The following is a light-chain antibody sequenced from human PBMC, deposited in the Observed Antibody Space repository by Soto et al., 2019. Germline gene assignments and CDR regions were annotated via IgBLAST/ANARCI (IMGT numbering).Light chain of an antibody. J-gene: IGKJ2*01. CDR3: LQYVAVAWFT. CDR1: QSLSSPY. Sequence: EIVLTQSPVTLSLSPGDRATLSCRASQSLSSPYVAWYQQRPGQSPSLLIYGASSMATGIPDRFSGAASGTDFTFTIYILEPKDFAVYYCLQYVAVAWFTFGQGTKL. CDR2: GAS. V-gene: IGKV3-20*01.